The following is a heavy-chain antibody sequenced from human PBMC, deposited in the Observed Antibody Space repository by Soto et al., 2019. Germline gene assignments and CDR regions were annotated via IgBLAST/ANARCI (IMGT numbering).Heavy chain of an antibody. Sequence: QVQLVQSGAEVKKPGASVKVSCKASGYTFTTYGLTWVRQAPGQGLEWMGWISGYNGNTNYAQKLQGRVTMTTDTSTSRAYMELRSLRSDDTAVYYCARVSVAGSGENWFDPWRQGTLVTVSS. D-gene: IGHD6-19*01. V-gene: IGHV1-18*01. J-gene: IGHJ5*02. CDR3: ARVSVAGSGENWFDP. CDR1: GYTFTTYG. CDR2: ISGYNGNT.